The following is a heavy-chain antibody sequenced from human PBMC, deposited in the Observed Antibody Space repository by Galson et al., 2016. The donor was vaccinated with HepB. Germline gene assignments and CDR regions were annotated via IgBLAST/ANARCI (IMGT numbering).Heavy chain of an antibody. CDR2: IDYTGST. CDR1: GVSVSSGTYY. V-gene: IGHV4-61*01. D-gene: IGHD3-10*01. Sequence: SETLSLTCTISGVSVSSGTYYWCWIRQPPGKRLEWIGYIDYTGSTRYNPSLSSRVTISVDGAKNQFSLGLTFVTAADTAVYYCTRQRPHKEYGSGRDYWGQGTLVTVSS. J-gene: IGHJ4*02. CDR3: TRQRPHKEYGSGRDY.